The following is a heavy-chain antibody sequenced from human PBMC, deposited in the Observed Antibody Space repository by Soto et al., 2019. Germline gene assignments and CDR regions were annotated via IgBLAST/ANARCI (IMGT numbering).Heavy chain of an antibody. Sequence: QVQLQESGPGLVKPSQTLSLTCTVSGGSISSAAYYWSWIRQHPGKGLEWIGYISHSGSTYYNPSLNSRVIISVDTSKKQFSLSLTSVTAADTAVYYCAREYTYGSNFFDCWGQGALVTVSS. D-gene: IGHD5-18*01. CDR2: ISHSGST. CDR1: GGSISSAAYY. V-gene: IGHV4-31*03. J-gene: IGHJ4*02. CDR3: AREYTYGSNFFDC.